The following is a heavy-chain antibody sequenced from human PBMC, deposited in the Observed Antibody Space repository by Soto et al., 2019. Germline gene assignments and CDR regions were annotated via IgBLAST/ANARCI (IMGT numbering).Heavy chain of an antibody. D-gene: IGHD4-17*01. CDR3: ATYALYFYGGIDY. V-gene: IGHV4-4*02. CDR1: GGSISSTNW. Sequence: PSETLSLTCAVSGGSISSTNWWSWVRQPPGKGLEWVGEIYHSGSTNYNPSLKSRVAISVDTSKNKFSLKLTSVTAADTAVYYCATYALYFYGGIDYWGPGTLVTVSS. J-gene: IGHJ4*02. CDR2: IYHSGST.